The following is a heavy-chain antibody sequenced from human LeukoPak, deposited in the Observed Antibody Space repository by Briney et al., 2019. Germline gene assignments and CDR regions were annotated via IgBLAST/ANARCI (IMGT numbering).Heavy chain of an antibody. Sequence: SETLSLTCTVSGGSISSYYWSWIREPPGKGLEWIGYIYYSGSTNYCPALKSRVTISVDTSKNQFSLKLSSVTAADTAVYYCAAGGVAATHNWFDPWGQGTLVTVSS. CDR2: IYYSGST. CDR3: AAGGVAATHNWFDP. V-gene: IGHV4-59*01. J-gene: IGHJ5*02. CDR1: GGSISSYY. D-gene: IGHD2-15*01.